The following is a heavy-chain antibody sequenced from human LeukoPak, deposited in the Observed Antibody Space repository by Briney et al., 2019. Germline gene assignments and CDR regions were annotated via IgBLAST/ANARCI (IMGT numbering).Heavy chain of an antibody. Sequence: ASVYVSCKASGYTLTSYDTNWGRPATGQGVEWMGWMTATSGNTGYAQKFQGTVTMTRNTSISTAYMELSSLRSEDTDLYYCARGLRDSSGREYFQDWGQGTLVTVSS. CDR3: ARGLRDSSGREYFQD. J-gene: IGHJ1*01. CDR2: MTATSGNT. CDR1: GYTLTSYD. D-gene: IGHD3-22*01. V-gene: IGHV1-8*01.